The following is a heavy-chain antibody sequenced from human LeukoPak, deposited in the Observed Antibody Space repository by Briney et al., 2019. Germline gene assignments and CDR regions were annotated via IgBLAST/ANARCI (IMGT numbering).Heavy chain of an antibody. CDR3: ASRKLGNDY. Sequence: PSETLSLTCTVSGGSLSRRSYYWSWIRQPAGKGLEWIGCIYTSGSTNYNPSLKSRVTISVDTPKNQLPLKRSSVTAADTAVYYCASRKLGNDYWGKETLVTVSS. V-gene: IGHV4-61*02. J-gene: IGHJ4*02. CDR2: IYTSGST. CDR1: GGSLSRRSYY. D-gene: IGHD7-27*01.